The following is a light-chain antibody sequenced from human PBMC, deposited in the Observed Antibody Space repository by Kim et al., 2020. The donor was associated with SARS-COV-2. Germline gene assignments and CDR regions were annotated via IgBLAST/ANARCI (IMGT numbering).Light chain of an antibody. Sequence: NFMLTQPHSVSESPGKTVTISCTGSSGSIASNYVQWYQQRPGSAPTTVICEDNQRPSGVPDRFSGSIDSSSNSASLTISGLKTEDEADYYCQSYDSSSWVFGGGTQLTVL. J-gene: IGLJ3*02. V-gene: IGLV6-57*02. CDR3: QSYDSSSWV. CDR1: SGSIASNY. CDR2: EDN.